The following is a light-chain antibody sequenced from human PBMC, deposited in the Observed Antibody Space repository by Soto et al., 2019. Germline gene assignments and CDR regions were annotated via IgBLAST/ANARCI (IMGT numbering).Light chain of an antibody. CDR1: QXXSSSY. CDR3: QQYGSSPYT. CDR2: GAS. J-gene: IGKJ2*01. V-gene: IGKV3-20*01. Sequence: EIVLTXSPXXXXLSXGXRAXXXXXASQXXSSSYLAWYQQKPGQAPRLLIYGASSRATGIPDRFSGSGSVTDFTLTISRLEPEDFAVYYCQQYGSSPYTFGQGTKLEIK.